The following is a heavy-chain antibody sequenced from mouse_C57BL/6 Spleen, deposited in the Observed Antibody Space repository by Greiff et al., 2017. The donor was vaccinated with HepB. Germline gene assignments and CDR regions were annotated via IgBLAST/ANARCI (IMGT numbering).Heavy chain of an antibody. Sequence: QVQLQQSGAELVRPGASVTLSCKASGYTFTDYEMHWVKQTPVHGLEWIGAIDPETGGTAYNQKFKGKAILTADKSSSTAYMELRSLTSEDSAVYYGTGEENYYGRSYGLYAMDCRGQGTSVTVAS. D-gene: IGHD1-1*01. V-gene: IGHV1-15*01. CDR2: IDPETGGT. CDR1: GYTFTDYE. CDR3: TGEENYYGRSYGLYAMDC. J-gene: IGHJ4*01.